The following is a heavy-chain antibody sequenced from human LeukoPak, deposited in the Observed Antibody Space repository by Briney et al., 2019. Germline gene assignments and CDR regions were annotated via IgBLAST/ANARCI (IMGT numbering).Heavy chain of an antibody. J-gene: IGHJ6*03. D-gene: IGHD6-6*01. CDR3: AKGPYFEYSSSYYYYMDV. V-gene: IGHV3-30*18. CDR1: GFTFSSYG. CDR2: ISYDGSNK. Sequence: GGSLRLSCAASGFTFSSYGMHWVRQAPGKGLEWVAVISYDGSNKYYADSVKGRFTISRDNSKNTLYLQMNSLRAEDTAVYYCAKGPYFEYSSSYYYYMDVWGKGTTVTVSS.